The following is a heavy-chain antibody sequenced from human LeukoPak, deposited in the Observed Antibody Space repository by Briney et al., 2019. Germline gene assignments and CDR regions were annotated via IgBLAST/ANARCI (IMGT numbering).Heavy chain of an antibody. CDR1: GYTFTDYY. V-gene: IGHV1-69-2*01. D-gene: IGHD1-26*01. CDR2: VGPEDGET. Sequence: ASVKVSCKVSGYTFTDYYMHWVQQAPAKGHEGMGLVGPEDGETIYAEKFQSRDTITADKSTDTAYIELSSLRSEDTPVYYCATDFHSGSYGNWNFDLWGRGTLVTVSS. CDR3: ATDFHSGSYGNWNFDL. J-gene: IGHJ2*01.